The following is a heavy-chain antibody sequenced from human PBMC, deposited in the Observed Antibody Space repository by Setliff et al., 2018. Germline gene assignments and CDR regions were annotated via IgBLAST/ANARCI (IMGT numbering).Heavy chain of an antibody. CDR3: VNSYRGYDDYPDY. V-gene: IGHV3-74*01. Sequence: HPGGSLSLSCAVSGFTLSSHGRHWVRQGPGTGPVWVSRINSDGSRTDYADSVKGRFTISRDISKNTLSLQLHSLGVEDTAVYSWVNSYRGYDDYPDYWGQGTLVTVSS. CDR1: GFTLSSHG. CDR2: INSDGSRT. D-gene: IGHD3-16*02. J-gene: IGHJ4*02.